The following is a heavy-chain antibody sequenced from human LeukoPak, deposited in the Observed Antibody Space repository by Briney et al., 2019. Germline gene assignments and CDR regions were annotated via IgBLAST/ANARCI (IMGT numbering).Heavy chain of an antibody. J-gene: IGHJ6*03. CDR3: ARVRGYSYYGGYFYYMDV. CDR2: INSDGSST. CDR1: GFTFSSYW. Sequence: GGSLRLSCAASGFTFSSYWMHWVRQAPGKGLLWVSRINSDGSSTSYADSVKGRFTISRDNAKNTLYLQMNSLRAEDTAVYYCARVRGYSYYGGYFYYMDVWGKGTTVTVSS. V-gene: IGHV3-74*01. D-gene: IGHD5-18*01.